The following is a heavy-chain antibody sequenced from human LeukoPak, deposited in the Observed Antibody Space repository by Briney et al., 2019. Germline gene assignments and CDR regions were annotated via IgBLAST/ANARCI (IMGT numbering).Heavy chain of an antibody. CDR1: GGSISRYY. CDR3: ASGASGSYPSGS. CDR2: IHYSGGT. D-gene: IGHD3-10*01. J-gene: IGHJ4*02. Sequence: PSETLSLTCTVSGGSISRYYWNWIRQTPGERLEWIGWIHYSGGTFYNPSLKSRVTISVDTSKNQFSLKLSSVTAADTAVYYCASGASGSYPSGSWGQGTLVTVSS. V-gene: IGHV4-59*01.